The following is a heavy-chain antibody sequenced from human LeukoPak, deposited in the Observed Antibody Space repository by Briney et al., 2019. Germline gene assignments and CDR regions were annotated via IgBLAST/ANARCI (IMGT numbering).Heavy chain of an antibody. Sequence: SETLSLTCTVSGGSISSSSYYWGWIRQPPGKGLEWIGSIYYSGSTYYNPSLKSRVTISVDTSKYQFSLKLSSVTAADTAVYYCARHSRTRGLRGYYFDYWGQGTLVTVSS. CDR2: IYYSGST. CDR1: GGSISSSSYY. V-gene: IGHV4-39*01. J-gene: IGHJ4*02. D-gene: IGHD1-1*01. CDR3: ARHSRTRGLRGYYFDY.